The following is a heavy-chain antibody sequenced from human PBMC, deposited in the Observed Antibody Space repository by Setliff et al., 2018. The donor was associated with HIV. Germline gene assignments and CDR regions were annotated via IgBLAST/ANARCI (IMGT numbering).Heavy chain of an antibody. CDR1: GGSMRSGGHF. J-gene: IGHJ2*01. CDR3: ARAAYSGTYLWEPASDL. V-gene: IGHV4-61*09. Sequence: PSETLSLTCTVSGGSMRSGGHFWSWIRQPAGKGLEWLGHVFVTGPTNYNSALGSRITISVEPTKNQFSLNLASATAADTAVYYCARAAYSGTYLWEPASDLWGPGTLVTVSS. CDR2: VFVTGPT. D-gene: IGHD1-26*01.